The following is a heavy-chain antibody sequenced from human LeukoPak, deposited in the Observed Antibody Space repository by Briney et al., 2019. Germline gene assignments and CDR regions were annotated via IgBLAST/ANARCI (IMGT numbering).Heavy chain of an antibody. CDR3: ARDLGIAGTTHAFDI. CDR1: GFTVSRNY. Sequence: GGSLRLSCAASGFTVSRNYMSWVRQAPGRGLECVSVIYGVGPTYYADSGKGRFTISRDTSKNTLFLQMNSLRAEDTAVYFCARDLGIAGTTHAFDIWGQGTMVTVSS. CDR2: IYGVGPT. J-gene: IGHJ3*02. D-gene: IGHD1-14*01. V-gene: IGHV3-53*01.